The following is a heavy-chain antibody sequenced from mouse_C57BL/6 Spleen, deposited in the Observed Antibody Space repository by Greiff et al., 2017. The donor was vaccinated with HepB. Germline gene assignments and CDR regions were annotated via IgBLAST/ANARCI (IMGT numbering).Heavy chain of an antibody. CDR3: ARRGITTVVGAMDY. CDR1: GYTFTSYW. D-gene: IGHD1-1*01. CDR2: IHPNSGST. V-gene: IGHV1-64*01. Sequence: QVQLQQPGAELVKPGASVKLSCKASGYTFTSYWMHWVKQRPGQGLEWIGMIHPNSGSTNYNEKFKSKATLTVDKSSSTAYMQLSSLTSEDSAVYYCARRGITTVVGAMDYWGQGTSVTVSS. J-gene: IGHJ4*01.